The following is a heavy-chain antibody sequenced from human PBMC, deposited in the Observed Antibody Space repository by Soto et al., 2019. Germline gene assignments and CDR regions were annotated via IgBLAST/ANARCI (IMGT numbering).Heavy chain of an antibody. J-gene: IGHJ3*02. D-gene: IGHD4-17*01. Sequence: QVQLVQSGAEVKKPGASVKVSCKASGYTFTSYGISWVRQAPGQGLEWMGWISAYNGNTNYAQKLQGRVTMTTDTSKSTAYMELRSLGYDDTVVYYGARELWDGDYAGFDIWGQGTMVNVSS. CDR3: ARELWDGDYAGFDI. V-gene: IGHV1-18*01. CDR2: ISAYNGNT. CDR1: GYTFTSYG.